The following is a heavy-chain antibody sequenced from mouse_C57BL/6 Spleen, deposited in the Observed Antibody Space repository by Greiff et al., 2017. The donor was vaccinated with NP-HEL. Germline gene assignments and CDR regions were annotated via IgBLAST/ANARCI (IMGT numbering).Heavy chain of an antibody. CDR3: ARHVYYYSSSYFDV. Sequence: VKLVESGPGLVAPSPSLSITCTVSGFSLTSYGVHWVRQPPGKGLEWLGVIWSDGSTTYNSALKSRLSISKDNSTSQVFLKMNSLQTDDTAMYYCARHVYYYSSSYFDVWGTGTTVTVSS. CDR1: GFSLTSYG. J-gene: IGHJ1*03. D-gene: IGHD1-1*01. V-gene: IGHV2-6-1*01. CDR2: IWSDGST.